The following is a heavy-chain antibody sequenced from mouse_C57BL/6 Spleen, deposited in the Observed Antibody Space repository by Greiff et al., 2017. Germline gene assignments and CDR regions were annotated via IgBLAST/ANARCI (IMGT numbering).Heavy chain of an antibody. CDR3: ASSDKPPYYAMDY. CDR1: GYTFTSYW. CDR2: IHPNSGST. V-gene: IGHV1-64*01. J-gene: IGHJ4*01. Sequence: VQLQQPGAELVKPGASVKLSCKASGYTFTSYWMHWVKQRPGQGLEWIGMIHPNSGSTNYNEKFKSKATLAVDKSSSTAYMQLSSLTSEDSAVYYCASSDKPPYYAMDYWGQGTSVTVSS. D-gene: IGHD3-3*01.